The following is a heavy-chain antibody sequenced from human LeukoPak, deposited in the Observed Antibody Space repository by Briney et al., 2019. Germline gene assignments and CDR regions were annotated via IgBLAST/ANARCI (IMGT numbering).Heavy chain of an antibody. CDR1: GFIFDDYA. J-gene: IGHJ6*02. CDR3: AKEGGYCSSGSCYSSYYGMDV. D-gene: IGHD2-15*01. CDR2: ISWNSGSI. Sequence: GRSLRLSCAASGFIFDDYAIHWVRQAPGKGLEWVSGISWNSGSIGYADSVKGRLTISRDNSKNTVHLQMNSLRIEDTAVYYCAKEGGYCSSGSCYSSYYGMDVWGQGTTVTVS. V-gene: IGHV3-9*01.